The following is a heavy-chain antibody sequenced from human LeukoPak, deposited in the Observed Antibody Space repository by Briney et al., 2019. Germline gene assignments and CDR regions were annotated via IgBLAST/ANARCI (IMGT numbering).Heavy chain of an antibody. D-gene: IGHD6-19*01. CDR3: ARHAVASGWYAQPDYFDY. V-gene: IGHV4-59*08. Sequence: PSETLSLTCTVSGDSINRYYWSWVRQPPGKGPEWNGNIYYSGSTNYKPSLKSRVTMSVDTSKNQCSLKLSSGTAADTAVYFCARHAVASGWYAQPDYFDYWGEGTLVTVSS. CDR2: IYYSGST. CDR1: GDSINRYY. J-gene: IGHJ4*02.